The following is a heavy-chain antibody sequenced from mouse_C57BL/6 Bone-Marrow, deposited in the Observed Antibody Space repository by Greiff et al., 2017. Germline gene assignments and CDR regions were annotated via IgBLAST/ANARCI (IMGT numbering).Heavy chain of an antibody. CDR2: ILPGSGST. CDR1: GYTFPGYW. V-gene: IGHV1-9*01. D-gene: IGHD1-1*01. J-gene: IGHJ1*01. CDR3: AKNDGSSYVWYFDV. Sequence: VQLQESGAELMKPGASVKLSCKATGYTFPGYWIEWVKQRPGHGLEWIGEILPGSGSTNYNEKFKGKATFTGDTSSNTAYMKLSSLTTEDSAIYFFAKNDGSSYVWYFDVCGSGTPIPVSS.